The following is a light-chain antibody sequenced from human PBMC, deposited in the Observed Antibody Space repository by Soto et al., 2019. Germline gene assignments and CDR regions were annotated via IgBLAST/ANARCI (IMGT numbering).Light chain of an antibody. J-gene: IGLJ1*01. Sequence: QSALTQPASVSGSPGQSITISCTGTSSDVGGYNYVSWYQQHPGKAPKLMIYEVSNRPSGVSNRFSGSKSGNTASLTISGLQAVDEADYYCTSYTSISLYVLGTGTKVTV. V-gene: IGLV2-14*01. CDR1: SSDVGGYNY. CDR2: EVS. CDR3: TSYTSISLYV.